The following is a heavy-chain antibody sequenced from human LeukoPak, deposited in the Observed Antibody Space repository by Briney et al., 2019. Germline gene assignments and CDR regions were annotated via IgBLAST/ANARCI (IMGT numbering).Heavy chain of an antibody. J-gene: IGHJ5*02. Sequence: SETLSLTCTVSGGSISSSSYYWGWTRQPPGKGLEWIGSIYYSWSTYYNPSLKSRVTISVDTSKNQFSLRLSSVTAADTAVYYCARHATESTIFGVAIPNNWFDPWGQGTLVTVSS. CDR1: GGSISSSSYY. CDR2: IYYSWST. D-gene: IGHD3-3*01. CDR3: ARHATESTIFGVAIPNNWFDP. V-gene: IGHV4-39*01.